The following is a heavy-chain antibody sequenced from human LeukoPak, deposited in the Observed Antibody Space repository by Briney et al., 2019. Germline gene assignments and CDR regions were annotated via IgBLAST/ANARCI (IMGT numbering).Heavy chain of an antibody. CDR2: INHSGST. J-gene: IGHJ5*02. V-gene: IGHV4-34*01. Sequence: SETLSLTCAVYGGSFSGYYWSWIRQPPGKGLEWIGEINHSGSTNYNPSLKSRVTISVDTSKNQFSLKLSSVTAADTAVYYCARVRCSSTSCYRSYWFDPWAREPWSPSPQ. CDR1: GGSFSGYY. CDR3: ARVRCSSTSCYRSYWFDP. D-gene: IGHD2-2*01.